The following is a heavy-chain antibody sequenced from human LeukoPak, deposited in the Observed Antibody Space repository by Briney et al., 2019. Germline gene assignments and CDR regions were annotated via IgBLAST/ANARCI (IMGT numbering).Heavy chain of an antibody. J-gene: IGHJ4*02. V-gene: IGHV1-2*02. CDR2: INPGNGAT. CDR1: GDTFTDHY. Sequence: ASVKVSCKASGDTFTDHYLHWVRQAPGQGLEWVCGINPGNGATHFAQKFRGRVTVTRDTAISTGYVELSGLTSDDAAVYYCAMELLVPIPLKAFHYWGQGTLVTVSS. D-gene: IGHD6-13*01. CDR3: AMELLVPIPLKAFHY.